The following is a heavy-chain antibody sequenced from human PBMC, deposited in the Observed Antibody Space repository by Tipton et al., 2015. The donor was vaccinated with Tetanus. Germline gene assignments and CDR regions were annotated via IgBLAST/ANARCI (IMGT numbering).Heavy chain of an antibody. CDR1: GGSVRSGDYS. J-gene: IGHJ4*02. CDR2: VSYSGRT. CDR3: ARANYDFPKKGPFDS. D-gene: IGHD3-3*01. V-gene: IGHV4-61*08. Sequence: TLSLTCTVSGGSVRSGDYSWNWIRQPPGKGLEWLAYVSYSGRTNSNYSLKSRITISQDTSKNQFSLRLTSVTAADTAVYYCARANYDFPKKGPFDSWGQVSLVIVSS.